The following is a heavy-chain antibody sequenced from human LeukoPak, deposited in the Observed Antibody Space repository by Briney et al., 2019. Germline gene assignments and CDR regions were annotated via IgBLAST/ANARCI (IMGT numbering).Heavy chain of an antibody. CDR3: AKFRDYVG. CDR2: LSGSGDST. Sequence: PGGSLRLSCAASGFAFSTYAMSWVRQAPGKGLEWVSALSGSGDSTYYADSVKGRFTISRDNSKNTLYLQMNSLRADDTALYYCAKFRDYVGWGQGTLVTVSS. J-gene: IGHJ4*02. CDR1: GFAFSTYA. D-gene: IGHD4-17*01. V-gene: IGHV3-23*01.